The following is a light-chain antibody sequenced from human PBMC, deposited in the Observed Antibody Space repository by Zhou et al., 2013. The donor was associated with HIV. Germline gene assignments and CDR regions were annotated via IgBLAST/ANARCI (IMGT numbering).Light chain of an antibody. Sequence: EVVLTQSPGTLSLSPGERATLFCWASQGVNSLNWYQKRRGQAPRLLMYETSRRASGIPDRFIGSVSGTNFSLSITKVDREDFAVYYCQHLEFFGLGT. CDR2: ETS. CDR1: QGVNS. CDR3: QHLEF. J-gene: IGKJ2*01. V-gene: IGKV3D-20*02.